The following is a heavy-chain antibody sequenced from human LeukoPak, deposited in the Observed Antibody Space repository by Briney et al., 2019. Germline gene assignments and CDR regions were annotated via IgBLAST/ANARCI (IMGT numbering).Heavy chain of an antibody. D-gene: IGHD4/OR15-4a*01. CDR1: EFTFSNYW. Sequence: GGSLRLSCVASEFTFSNYWIHWLRQATGRGLVCVSRINSCGTSTIYAGSVKGRFTISRDNSKNTLYLQMNGLGAEDTAVYYCARENGANRRALDVWGPGTRVTVSS. J-gene: IGHJ3*01. CDR2: INSCGTST. V-gene: IGHV3-74*01. CDR3: ARENGANRRALDV.